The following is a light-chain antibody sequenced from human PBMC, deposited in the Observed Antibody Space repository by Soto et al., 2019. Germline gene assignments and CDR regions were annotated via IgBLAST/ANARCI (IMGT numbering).Light chain of an antibody. V-gene: IGKV1-27*01. Sequence: EIQLTHPPCSLVVSVGDGGTLTLRASQGISTSLAWYQQKPGKPPNLLIYAASTLQSGVPSRFSGSGSGTDFTLTISSLQPGDVATYYCQNHDSAPITFGKGTRLAI. CDR2: AAS. CDR1: QGISTS. CDR3: QNHDSAPIT. J-gene: IGKJ5*01.